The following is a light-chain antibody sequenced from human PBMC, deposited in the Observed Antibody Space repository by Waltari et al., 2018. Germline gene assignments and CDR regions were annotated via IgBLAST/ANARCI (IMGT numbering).Light chain of an antibody. CDR3: MQRRECPSYS. V-gene: IGKV2-40*01. CDR2: TLS. J-gene: IGKJ2*03. CDR1: QSLLHSHDGNTY. Sequence: DIVLTQTPLSLPVTPGEPASISCRSSQSLLHSHDGNTYLVWNLQKPGRSPQLLIYTLSFRASGGQDRFSGGASGKDFTLRISSWEADDVGVYYCMQRRECPSYSFGQGTKLEIK.